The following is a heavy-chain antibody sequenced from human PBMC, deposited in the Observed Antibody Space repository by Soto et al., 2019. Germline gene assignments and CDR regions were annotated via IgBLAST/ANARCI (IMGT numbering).Heavy chain of an antibody. CDR3: ARRRASDYGVNHHPYYFDR. CDR2: ISYSGRT. CDR1: GASIITDNYY. V-gene: IGHV4-39*07. J-gene: IGHJ4*02. Sequence: PSETLSLTCTVSGASIITDNYYWVWIRQSPRRGLELIGSISYSGRTYDNPSLQSRVTISIDASKNQFSLKLTSVTTADTAVYYCARRRASDYGVNHHPYYFDRWGQGALVTVS. D-gene: IGHD4-17*01.